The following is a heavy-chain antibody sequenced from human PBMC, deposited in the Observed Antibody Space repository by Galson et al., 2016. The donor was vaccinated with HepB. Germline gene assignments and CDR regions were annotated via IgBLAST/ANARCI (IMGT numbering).Heavy chain of an antibody. V-gene: IGHV3-23*01. J-gene: IGHJ5*02. CDR3: AKENNWFGGPNCGA. CDR1: GFTVSSNY. CDR2: ISGRGDET. D-gene: IGHD3-10*01. Sequence: SLRLSCAASGFTVSSNYMSWVRRAPGKGLKWVAAISGRGDETFYADSVKGRFTISRDNSKNTLYLHMNRLKVDDTAIYYCAKENNWFGGPNCGAWGQGAQVTVSS.